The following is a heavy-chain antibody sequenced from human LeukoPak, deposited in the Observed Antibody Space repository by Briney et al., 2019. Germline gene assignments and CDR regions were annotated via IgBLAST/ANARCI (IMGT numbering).Heavy chain of an antibody. CDR2: IYYSGST. Sequence: SQTLSLTCTVSGGSISSGDYYWSWIRQPPGKGLEWIGYIYYSGSTYYNPSLKSRVTISVDTSKNQFSLKLSSVTAADTAVYYCARVRLRFGDPTGDYWGQGTLVTVSS. V-gene: IGHV4-30-4*01. CDR3: ARVRLRFGDPTGDY. D-gene: IGHD3-10*01. CDR1: GGSISSGDYY. J-gene: IGHJ4*02.